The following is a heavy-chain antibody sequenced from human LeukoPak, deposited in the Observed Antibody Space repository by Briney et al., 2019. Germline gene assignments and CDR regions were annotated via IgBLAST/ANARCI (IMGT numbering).Heavy chain of an antibody. D-gene: IGHD3-9*01. J-gene: IGHJ4*02. V-gene: IGHV4-34*01. CDR2: IDPSGST. CDR1: GGSFSGYY. Sequence: PSETLSLTCAVYGGSFSGYYWSWIRQSPGKGLEWIGEIDPSGSTKYNPYLNSRVTISLDTSKNQFSLRLSAADAADTAVYYCARHLRYTSTSFDSWGQGTLVTVSS. CDR3: ARHLRYTSTSFDS.